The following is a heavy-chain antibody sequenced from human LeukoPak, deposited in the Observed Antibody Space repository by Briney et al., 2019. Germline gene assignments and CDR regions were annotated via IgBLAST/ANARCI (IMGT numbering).Heavy chain of an antibody. CDR2: VNWHGTT. CDR1: GFIFEDYT. Sequence: GGSLRLSCAASGFIFEDYTMHWVRQVPGKTLEWVSLVNWHGTTYYADSLKGRFTISRDNSKDSLYLQMDNLRTEDTAFYYCAKDLTYESSGSVIDHWGLGTLATVSS. D-gene: IGHD3-22*01. V-gene: IGHV3-43*01. CDR3: AKDLTYESSGSVIDH. J-gene: IGHJ4*02.